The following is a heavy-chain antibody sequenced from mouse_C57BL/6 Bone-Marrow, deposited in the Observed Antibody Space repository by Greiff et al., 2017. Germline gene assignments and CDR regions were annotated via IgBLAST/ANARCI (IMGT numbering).Heavy chain of an antibody. CDR2: ISSGGSYT. D-gene: IGHD2-4*01. CDR1: GFTFSSYG. V-gene: IGHV5-6*01. J-gene: IGHJ4*01. CDR3: ARKGDYDRYYAMDY. Sequence: EVQLVESGGDLVKPGGSLKLSCAASGFTFSSYGMSWVRQTPDKRLEWVATISSGGSYTYYPDSVKGRFTISRDNAKNTLYLQMSSLKSEDTAMYYCARKGDYDRYYAMDYWGQGTSVTVSS.